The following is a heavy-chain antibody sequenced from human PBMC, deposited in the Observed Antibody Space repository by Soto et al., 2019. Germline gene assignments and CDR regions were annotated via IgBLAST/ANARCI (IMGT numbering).Heavy chain of an antibody. J-gene: IGHJ4*02. V-gene: IGHV3-73*01. CDR3: AIEGAGFGY. CDR1: GFTFSASS. Sequence: EFQLVESGGGLVQPGGSVRLSCAASGFTFSASSMHWVRQAAGKGLEWLGRIRSKANNYATVYSEVLKGRSIISRDDSQDTMFLEMNNLRAVDTAMYDCAIEGAGFGYWGQGTLVTVSS. D-gene: IGHD1-26*01. CDR2: IRSKANNYAT.